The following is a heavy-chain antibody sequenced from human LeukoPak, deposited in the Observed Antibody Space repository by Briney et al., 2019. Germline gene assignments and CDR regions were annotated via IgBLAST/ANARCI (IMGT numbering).Heavy chain of an antibody. J-gene: IGHJ5*02. V-gene: IGHV3-23*01. CDR1: GFTFSGYA. CDR3: AKDPYNTAVANTNGWFDP. Sequence: PGGXXRLSCAASGFTFSGYAMSWVRRAPGKGVEWVSCISGSDGNTYYAQSVKGGFTIPRDNSEKTLYRQMDTLIADDTALYFCAKDPYNTAVANTNGWFDPWGQGTLVTVSS. CDR2: ISGSDGNT. D-gene: IGHD6-19*01.